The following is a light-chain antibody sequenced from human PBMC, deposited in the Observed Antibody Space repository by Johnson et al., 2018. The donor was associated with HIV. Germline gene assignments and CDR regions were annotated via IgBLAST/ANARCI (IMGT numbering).Light chain of an antibody. J-gene: IGLJ1*01. CDR1: SSNIGNNF. V-gene: IGLV1-51*02. Sequence: QPVLTQPPSVSAAPGQKVTISCSGSSSNIGNNFVSWYQQLPGTAPKLLIYANNKRPSGIADRFSGSKSGTSATLGITGLQTGDEADYYFGTWDNGLSGYVLGSGTKVTVL. CDR2: ANN. CDR3: GTWDNGLSGYV.